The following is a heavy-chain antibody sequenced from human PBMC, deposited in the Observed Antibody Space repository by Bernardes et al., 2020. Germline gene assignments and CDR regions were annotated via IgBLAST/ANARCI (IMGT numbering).Heavy chain of an antibody. CDR1: GGSISSSSYY. J-gene: IGHJ4*02. Sequence: SETLSLTCTVSGGSISSSSYYWGWIRQPPGKGLEWIGSIYYSGSTYYNPSLKSRVTISVDTSKNQFSLKLSSVAAADAAVYYGARAQAFAYYCDSSGYYFDYGGQRTLVTVSS. CDR2: IYYSGST. CDR3: ARAQAFAYYCDSSGYYFDY. D-gene: IGHD3-22*01. V-gene: IGHV4-39*01.